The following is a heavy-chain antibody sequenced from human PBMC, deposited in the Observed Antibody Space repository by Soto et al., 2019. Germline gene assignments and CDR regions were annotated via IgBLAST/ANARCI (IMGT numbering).Heavy chain of an antibody. V-gene: IGHV3-13*05. Sequence: EVQLVESGGGLVQPGGSLRRSCEASGFTFRNYDMHWVRQGTGKGLEWVSGISAAGDPDYADSVEGRFTISRENAQNAFFLQMNSLRVGDTAVYYCARTDRDFYGLDVWGQGTTVIVSS. J-gene: IGHJ6*02. CDR3: ARTDRDFYGLDV. CDR2: ISAAGDP. CDR1: GFTFRNYD.